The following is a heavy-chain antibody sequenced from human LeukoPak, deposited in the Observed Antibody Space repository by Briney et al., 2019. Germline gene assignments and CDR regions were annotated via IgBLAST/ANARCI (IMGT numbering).Heavy chain of an antibody. CDR2: IYTSGST. D-gene: IGHD3-22*01. CDR1: GGSISSYY. V-gene: IGHV4-4*07. Sequence: SETLSLTCTVSGGSISSYYWSWIRQPAGKGLEWIGRIYTSGSTNYNPSLKSRVTMSVDTSKNQFSLKLSSVTAADTAVYYCAREGYYYDSSGYYHDAFDIWGQGTMVTVSS. CDR3: AREGYYYDSSGYYHDAFDI. J-gene: IGHJ3*02.